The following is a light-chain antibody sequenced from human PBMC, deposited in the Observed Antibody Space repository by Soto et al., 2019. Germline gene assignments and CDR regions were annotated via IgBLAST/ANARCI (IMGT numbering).Light chain of an antibody. V-gene: IGKV4-1*01. J-gene: IGKJ4*01. CDR3: QQYYSTLT. CDR2: WAS. Sequence: DIVMTQSPDSLAVSLGERATINCKSSQSVLYSSNNKNYLAWYQQKPGQPPKLLIYWASTRESGVPDRFSGSGSGTDFTLTISSLQAEDEAVYYCQQYYSTLTFGGGTKGEIK. CDR1: QSVLYSSNNKNY.